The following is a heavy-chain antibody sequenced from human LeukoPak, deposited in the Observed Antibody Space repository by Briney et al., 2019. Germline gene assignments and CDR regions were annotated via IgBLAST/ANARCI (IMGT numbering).Heavy chain of an antibody. CDR3: ARQSGGVGTKLDH. Sequence: PSETLSLTCSVSGGSITSYYWSWIRQPPGKGLEWIGYIYYSGSTDYNPSLKSRVTIAVDTSKNQFSLKLSSVTAADTAVYYCARQSGGVGTKLDHWGQGTLVTVSS. V-gene: IGHV4-59*01. J-gene: IGHJ4*02. CDR2: IYYSGST. CDR1: GGSITSYY. D-gene: IGHD3-16*01.